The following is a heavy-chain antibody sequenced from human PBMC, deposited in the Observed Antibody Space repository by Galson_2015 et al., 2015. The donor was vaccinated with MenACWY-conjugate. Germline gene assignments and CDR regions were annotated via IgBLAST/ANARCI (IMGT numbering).Heavy chain of an antibody. CDR3: ARDHYDILTGYGDY. D-gene: IGHD3-9*01. Sequence: SLRLSCAASGFTFSSYAMSWVRQAPGKGLEWVSAISGSGGSTYYADSVKGRFTISRDNSKNTLYLQMNSLRAEDTAVYYCARDHYDILTGYGDYWGQGTLVTVSS. V-gene: IGHV3-23*01. CDR2: ISGSGGST. CDR1: GFTFSSYA. J-gene: IGHJ4*02.